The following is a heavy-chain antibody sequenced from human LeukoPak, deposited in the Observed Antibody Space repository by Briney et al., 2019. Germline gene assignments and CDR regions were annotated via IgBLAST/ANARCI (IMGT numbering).Heavy chain of an antibody. V-gene: IGHV1-69*05. J-gene: IGHJ6*03. CDR3: ARGTAAAGTYYYYYYMDV. D-gene: IGHD6-13*01. Sequence: ASVKVSCKASGGTFSSYAISWVRQAPGQGLEWMEGIIPIFGTANYAQKFQGRVTITTDESTSTAYMELSSLRSEDTAVYYCARGTAAAGTYYYYYYMDVWGKGTTVTVSS. CDR2: IIPIFGTA. CDR1: GGTFSSYA.